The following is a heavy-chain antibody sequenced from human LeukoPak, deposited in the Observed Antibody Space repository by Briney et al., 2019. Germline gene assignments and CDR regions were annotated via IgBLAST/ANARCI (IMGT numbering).Heavy chain of an antibody. CDR3: AKVAVAGPGNWFDP. V-gene: IGHV3-30*18. CDR2: ISYDGSIK. J-gene: IGHJ5*02. CDR1: GFIFSSYG. D-gene: IGHD6-19*01. Sequence: GRSLRLSCAASGFIFSSYGMHWVRQAPGKGLEWVAIISYDGSIKHYADSVKGRFTISRDNSKNTLYMQMNSLRAEDTAVYYCAKVAVAGPGNWFDPWGQGTLVTVSS.